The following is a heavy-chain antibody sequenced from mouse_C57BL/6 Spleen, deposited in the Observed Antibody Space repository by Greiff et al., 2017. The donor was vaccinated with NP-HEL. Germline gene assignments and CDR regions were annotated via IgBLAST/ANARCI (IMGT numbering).Heavy chain of an antibody. V-gene: IGHV1-80*01. CDR2: IYPGDGDS. J-gene: IGHJ2*01. CDR1: GYAFRSYW. Sequence: QVHVKQSGAELVKPGASVKISCKASGYAFRSYWMNWVKQRPGKGLEWIGQIYPGDGDSNYNGKFKGKATLTADKSSSTAYMQLSSLTSEDSAVYFCARCDTNFDYWGQGPPLTVSS. CDR3: ARCDTNFDY.